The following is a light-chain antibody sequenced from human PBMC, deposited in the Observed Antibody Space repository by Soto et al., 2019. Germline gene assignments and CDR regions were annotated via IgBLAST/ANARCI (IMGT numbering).Light chain of an antibody. CDR3: QQYNNWPIT. V-gene: IGKV3-15*01. CDR1: QIVSSTY. CDR2: GAS. Sequence: EIVLTQSPGTPSLSPGERATLSCRASQIVSSTYLAWFQQKPGQAPRLLIYGASTRATGIPARFSGSGSGTEFTLTISSLQSEDFAVYYCQQYNNWPITFGQGTRLEIK. J-gene: IGKJ5*01.